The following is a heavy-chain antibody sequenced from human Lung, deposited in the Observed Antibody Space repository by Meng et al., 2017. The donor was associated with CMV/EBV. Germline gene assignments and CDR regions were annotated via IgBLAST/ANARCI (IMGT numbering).Heavy chain of an antibody. V-gene: IGHV4-61*01. CDR3: ARLGGLRFAFWYGMDV. CDR1: GCSCSSGSYY. D-gene: IGHD3-3*01. J-gene: IGHJ6*02. CDR2: IYYSGST. Sequence: SETXSLXXTAPGCSCSSGSYYWSWIRQPPGKGLEWIGYIYYSGSTNYNPSLKSRVTISVDTSKNQFSLKLSSVTAADTAVYYCARLGGLRFAFWYGMDVWGQGXTVTVSS.